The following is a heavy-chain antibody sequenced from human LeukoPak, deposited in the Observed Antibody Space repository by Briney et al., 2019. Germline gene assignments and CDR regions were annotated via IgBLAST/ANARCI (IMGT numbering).Heavy chain of an antibody. Sequence: PSETLSLTCAVYGGSFSGYYWSWIRQPPGKGLEWIGEINHSGSTNYNPSLKSRVTISADTSKNQFSLKLSSVTAADTAVYYCARGGTMVPTPDGAFDIWGQGTMVTVSS. J-gene: IGHJ3*02. CDR3: ARGGTMVPTPDGAFDI. D-gene: IGHD3-10*01. CDR1: GGSFSGYY. CDR2: INHSGST. V-gene: IGHV4-34*01.